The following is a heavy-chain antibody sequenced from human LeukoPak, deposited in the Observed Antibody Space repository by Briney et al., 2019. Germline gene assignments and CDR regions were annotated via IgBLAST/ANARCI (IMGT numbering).Heavy chain of an antibody. CDR1: GFTFSSYS. J-gene: IGHJ4*02. CDR3: ARDRYSGIAAAGTTDY. D-gene: IGHD6-13*01. V-gene: IGHV3-66*01. CDR2: IYSGGST. Sequence: GGSLRLSCAASGFTFSSYSMNWVRQAPGKGLEWVSVIYSGGSTYYADSVKGRFTISRDNSKNTLYLQMNSLRAEDTAVYYCARDRYSGIAAAGTTDYWGQGTLVTVSS.